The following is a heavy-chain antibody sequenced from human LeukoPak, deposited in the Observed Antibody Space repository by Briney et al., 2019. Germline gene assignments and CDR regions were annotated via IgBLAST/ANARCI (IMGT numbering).Heavy chain of an antibody. J-gene: IGHJ5*02. D-gene: IGHD3-9*01. CDR1: GGSLSGFY. Sequence: SETLSLTCAVYGGSLSGFYWSWIRQPPRKLLEWNGEINQSGRTNYNPSLKSRVTISVDTSKNQFSLKLSSVIAASTAVYYCARAHLLRYFDWLSPEGHWFDPWGQGTLVTVSS. CDR2: INQSGRT. CDR3: ARAHLLRYFDWLSPEGHWFDP. V-gene: IGHV4-34*01.